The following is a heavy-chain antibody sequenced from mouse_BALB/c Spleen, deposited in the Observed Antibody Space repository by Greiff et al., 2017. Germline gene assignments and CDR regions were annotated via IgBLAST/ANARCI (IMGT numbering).Heavy chain of an antibody. D-gene: IGHD2-3*01. Sequence: EVQLQQSGAELVKPGASVKLSCTASGFNIKDTYMHWVKQRPEQGLEWIGRLDPANGNTKYDPKFQGKATITADTSSNTAYLQLSSLTSEDTAVYYCARSGDGYYLYYAMDDWGQGTSVTVSS. CDR1: GFNIKDTY. CDR2: LDPANGNT. V-gene: IGHV14-3*02. CDR3: ARSGDGYYLYYAMDD. J-gene: IGHJ4*01.